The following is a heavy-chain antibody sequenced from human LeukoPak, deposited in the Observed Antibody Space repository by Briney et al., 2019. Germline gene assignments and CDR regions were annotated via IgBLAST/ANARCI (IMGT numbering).Heavy chain of an antibody. CDR3: AKDLRRGIQLWLDY. V-gene: IGHV3-23*01. CDR2: ISGSGGST. CDR1: GFTFSSYA. Sequence: PGGSLGLSCAASGFTFSSYAMSWVRQAPGKGLEWVSAISGSGGSTYYADSVKGRFTISRDNSKNTLYLQMNSLRAEDTAVYYCAKDLRRGIQLWLDYWGQGTLVTVSS. J-gene: IGHJ4*02. D-gene: IGHD5-18*01.